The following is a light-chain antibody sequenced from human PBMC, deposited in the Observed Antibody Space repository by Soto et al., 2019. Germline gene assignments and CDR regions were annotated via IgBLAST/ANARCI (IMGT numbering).Light chain of an antibody. CDR2: XXX. J-gene: IGLJ1*01. V-gene: IGLV2-11*01. CDR1: SSDVGGYNY. CDR3: CSYAGRYTYV. Sequence: QAMLTQPATVSGSPGQSITISCTGTSSDVGGYNYVSWYQQHPGKAPKLMIXXXXXXXSXXXXRXSGSKSGNTASLTISGLQTEDEADYYCCSYAGRYTYVFGTGTKVTVL.